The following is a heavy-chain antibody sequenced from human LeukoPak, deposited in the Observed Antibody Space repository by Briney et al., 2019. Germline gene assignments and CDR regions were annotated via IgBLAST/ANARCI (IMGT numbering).Heavy chain of an antibody. J-gene: IGHJ5*02. V-gene: IGHV3-23*01. CDR3: AKGGYCSSTSCYVGWFDP. CDR2: ISGGGGST. Sequence: GGSLRLSCAASGFTFRSYVMNWVRQAPGKGLEWVSVISGGGGSTYYADSVKGRFTISRDNSKNTLFLQMNSLRAEDTAVYYCAKGGYCSSTSCYVGWFDPWGQGTLVTVSS. CDR1: GFTFRSYV. D-gene: IGHD2-2*01.